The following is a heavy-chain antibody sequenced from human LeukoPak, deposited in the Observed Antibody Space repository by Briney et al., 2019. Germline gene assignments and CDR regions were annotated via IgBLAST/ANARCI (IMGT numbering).Heavy chain of an antibody. V-gene: IGHV3-66*01. CDR3: AKTTAYLVGHDAFDI. Sequence: PGGSLRLSCAASGFTVSSNYMSWVRQAPGKGLEWVSVIYSGGSTYYADSVKGRFTISRDNSKNTLYLQMNSLRAEDTAVYYCAKTTAYLVGHDAFDIWGQGTMVTVSS. CDR1: GFTVSSNY. CDR2: IYSGGST. D-gene: IGHD1-26*01. J-gene: IGHJ3*02.